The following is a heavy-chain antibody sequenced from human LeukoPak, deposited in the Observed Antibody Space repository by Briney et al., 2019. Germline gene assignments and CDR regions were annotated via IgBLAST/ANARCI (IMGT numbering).Heavy chain of an antibody. J-gene: IGHJ5*02. CDR3: ARGNFLHLYGSGSYYYWFDP. Sequence: SETPSLTCTVSGGSISSYYWNWIRQPPGKGLEWIGYIYYSGSTNYNPSLKSRVTISVDTSKNQFSLKLSSVTAADTAVYNCARGNFLHLYGSGSYYYWFDPWGQGTLVTVSS. CDR2: IYYSGST. D-gene: IGHD3-10*01. CDR1: GGSISSYY. V-gene: IGHV4-59*01.